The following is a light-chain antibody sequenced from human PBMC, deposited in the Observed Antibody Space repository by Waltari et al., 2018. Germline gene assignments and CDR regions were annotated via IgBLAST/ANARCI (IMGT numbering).Light chain of an antibody. V-gene: IGLV8-61*01. CDR3: LLYMGSGIWV. Sequence: QTVVTQEPSFSVSPGGTVTLTCGLSSGSVSIRPYPRWYQQTPGQAPRTLIYNTNIRSSGVPDRFSGSILGSKAALTITGAQADDESHYYCLLYMGSGIWVFGGGTKLTVL. CDR2: NTN. CDR1: SGSVSIRPY. J-gene: IGLJ3*02.